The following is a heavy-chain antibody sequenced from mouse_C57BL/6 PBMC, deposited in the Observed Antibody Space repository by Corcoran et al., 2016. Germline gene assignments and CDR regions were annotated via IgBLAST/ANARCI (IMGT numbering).Heavy chain of an antibody. CDR1: GYKFTDYY. V-gene: IGHV1-76*01. CDR3: ARAPITTVVPRSYWYFDV. J-gene: IGHJ1*03. Sequence: QVQLKQSGAELVRPGASVKLSCKASGYKFTDYYINWVKPRPGQGLEWIARIYPGSGNTYYNEKFKGKATLTAEKSSSTAYMQLSSLTSEDSAVYFCARAPITTVVPRSYWYFDVWGTGTTVTVSS. CDR2: IYPGSGNT. D-gene: IGHD1-1*01.